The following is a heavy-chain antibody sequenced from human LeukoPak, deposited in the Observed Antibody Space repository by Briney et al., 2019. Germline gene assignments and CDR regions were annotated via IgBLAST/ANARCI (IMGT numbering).Heavy chain of an antibody. CDR2: ISDSGDIT. V-gene: IGHV3-23*01. CDR3: ARVIRGPNNWGSNYYYGLDV. D-gene: IGHD7-27*01. J-gene: IGHJ6*02. Sequence: GGSLRLSCAASGFTFSAYVMSWVREAPGKGLEWVSSISDSGDITYYADSVKGRFTISRDNSRNTLHLQMNSLRAEDTAVYYCARVIRGPNNWGSNYYYGLDVWGQGTTVTVSS. CDR1: GFTFSAYV.